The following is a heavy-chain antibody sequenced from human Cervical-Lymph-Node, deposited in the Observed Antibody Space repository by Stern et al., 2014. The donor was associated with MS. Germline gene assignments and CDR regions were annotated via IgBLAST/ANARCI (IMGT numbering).Heavy chain of an antibody. CDR1: GYNFIAHS. J-gene: IGHJ4*02. V-gene: IGHV5-51*03. D-gene: IGHD6-19*01. CDR2: IYPGDSDI. CDR3: VRWSVAGDY. Sequence: VQLVQSGAEVKKPGESLKISCKGSGYNFIAHSIAWVRQMPGKGLEWMGIIYPGDSDIRYSPSFQGQVTISADKSISTAYLQWSSLKASDTAVYYCVRWSVAGDYWGQGTLVTVSS.